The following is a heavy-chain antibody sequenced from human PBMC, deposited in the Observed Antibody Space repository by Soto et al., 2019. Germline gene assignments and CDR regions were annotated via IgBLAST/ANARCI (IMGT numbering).Heavy chain of an antibody. V-gene: IGHV2-5*02. Sequence: ESGPTLVKPTQTLTLTCPFSGFSLSSTRMAVGWIRQPPGKALEWLALIYWDDDKRYSPFLKSRLTITKDTSKNQVVLTMSNMDPVDTARYYCAHIVVAGLGYYFDYWGQGTLVTVSS. D-gene: IGHD6-19*01. CDR2: IYWDDDK. CDR3: AHIVVAGLGYYFDY. CDR1: GFSLSSTRMA. J-gene: IGHJ4*02.